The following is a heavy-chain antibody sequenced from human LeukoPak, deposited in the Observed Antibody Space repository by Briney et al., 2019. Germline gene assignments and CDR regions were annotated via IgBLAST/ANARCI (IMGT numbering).Heavy chain of an antibody. V-gene: IGHV4-61*02. D-gene: IGHD6-19*01. CDR3: ARAGGSVGWYGTIDS. CDR2: LCTSGTT. J-gene: IGHJ4*02. CDR1: GGSISSGSYY. Sequence: SETLSLTCTVSGGSISSGSYYWTWIRQPAGKGLEWIGRLCTSGTTSYNPSLQSRVTISADTSKHQFSLRLTSVTAADTAVYYCARAGGSVGWYGTIDSWGQGTLVTVSS.